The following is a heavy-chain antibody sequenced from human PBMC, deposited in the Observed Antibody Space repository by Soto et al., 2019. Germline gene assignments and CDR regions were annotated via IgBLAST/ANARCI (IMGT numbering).Heavy chain of an antibody. Sequence: GRSLRLSCAASGFTFSSYGMHWVRQAPGKGLEWVAVISYDGSNKYYADSVKGRFTISRDNSKNTLYLQMNSLRAEDTAVYYCAKAVVPAATSTYYYYMDVWGKGTTVTVSS. J-gene: IGHJ6*03. CDR3: AKAVVPAATSTYYYYMDV. D-gene: IGHD2-2*01. CDR2: ISYDGSNK. CDR1: GFTFSSYG. V-gene: IGHV3-30*18.